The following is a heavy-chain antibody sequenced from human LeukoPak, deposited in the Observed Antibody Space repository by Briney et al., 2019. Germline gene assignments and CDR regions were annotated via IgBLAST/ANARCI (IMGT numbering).Heavy chain of an antibody. Sequence: SETLSLTCTVSGGSISSYYWSWIRQPPGKGLEWIGEINHSGSTNYNPSLKSRVTISVDTSKNQFSLKLSSVTAADTAVYYCARQTYDFWSGYQRRSFDYWGQGTLVTVSS. D-gene: IGHD3-3*01. CDR3: ARQTYDFWSGYQRRSFDY. CDR1: GGSISSYY. J-gene: IGHJ4*02. V-gene: IGHV4-34*01. CDR2: INHSGST.